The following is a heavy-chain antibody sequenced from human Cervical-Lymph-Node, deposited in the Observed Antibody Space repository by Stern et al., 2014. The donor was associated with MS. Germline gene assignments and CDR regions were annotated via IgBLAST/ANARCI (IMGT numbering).Heavy chain of an antibody. D-gene: IGHD6-6*01. Sequence: VHLVESGGGVVQPGRSLRLSCAASGFTFSSYGMHWVRQAPGKGLEWVAVISYDGSNKYYADSVKGRFTISRDNSKNTLYLQMNSLRAEDTAVYYCAAEYSSSGGGFDPWGQGTLVTVSS. V-gene: IGHV3-30*03. CDR2: ISYDGSNK. CDR1: GFTFSSYG. J-gene: IGHJ5*02. CDR3: AAEYSSSGGGFDP.